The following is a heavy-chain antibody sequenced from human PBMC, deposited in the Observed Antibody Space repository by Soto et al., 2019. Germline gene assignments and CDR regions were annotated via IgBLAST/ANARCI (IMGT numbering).Heavy chain of an antibody. CDR3: AKNVWIGSGWYGSGY. J-gene: IGHJ4*02. V-gene: IGHV3-30*18. CDR1: GFTFSSYG. CDR2: ISYDGSNK. D-gene: IGHD6-19*01. Sequence: ALRLSCAASGFTFSSYGMHWVRQAPGKGLEWVAVISYDGSNKYYADSVKGRFTISRDNSKNTLYLQMNSLRAEDTAVYYCAKNVWIGSGWYGSGYWGQGTLVTVSS.